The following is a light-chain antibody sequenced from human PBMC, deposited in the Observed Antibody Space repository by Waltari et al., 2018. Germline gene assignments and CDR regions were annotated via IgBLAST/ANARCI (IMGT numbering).Light chain of an antibody. V-gene: IGLV2-23*01. Sequence: QSALTQPASVSGSPGQSITISCTGTSSDVGGYNLVSWYQQHPGTAPKHNIYGGSKRPSGVSNRFSGSKSGNTASLTISGLQAEDEAAYYCCSYTTSITWVFGGGTKLTVL. CDR1: SSDVGGYNL. CDR3: CSYTTSITWV. J-gene: IGLJ3*02. CDR2: GGS.